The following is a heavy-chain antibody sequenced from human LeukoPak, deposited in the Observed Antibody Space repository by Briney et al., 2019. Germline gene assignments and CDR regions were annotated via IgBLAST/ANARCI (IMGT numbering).Heavy chain of an antibody. D-gene: IGHD1-26*01. Sequence: PGGSLRLSCAASGFTFGDYAMHWVRQAPGKGLEWVSGISWNSGSIDYADSVKGRFTISRDNAKNSLYLQMNSLRAEDTAVYYCARDLGGWELRAVCDYWGQGTLVTASS. V-gene: IGHV3-9*01. CDR2: ISWNSGSI. CDR1: GFTFGDYA. CDR3: ARDLGGWELRAVCDY. J-gene: IGHJ4*02.